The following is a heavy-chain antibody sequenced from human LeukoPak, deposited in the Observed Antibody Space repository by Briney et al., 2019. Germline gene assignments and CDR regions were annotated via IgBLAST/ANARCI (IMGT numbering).Heavy chain of an antibody. D-gene: IGHD6-19*01. CDR3: ARAGGWYRYRRRFYY. V-gene: IGHV4-34*01. J-gene: IGHJ4*02. Sequence: LSETLSLTCAGYGGSFRGYYWSWLGEPPGKGVEWVLEINHSGRTNYNPSLKCRVTISVDTSKNQFSLKLSSVTAADTAVYYCARAGGWYRYRRRFYYGGQGTLVTFS. CDR2: INHSGRT. CDR1: GGSFRGYY.